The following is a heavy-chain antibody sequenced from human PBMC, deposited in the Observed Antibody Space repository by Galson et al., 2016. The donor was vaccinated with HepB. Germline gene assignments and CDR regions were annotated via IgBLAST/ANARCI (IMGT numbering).Heavy chain of an antibody. CDR1: GGSFSDDTW. CDR2: IHHSGST. D-gene: IGHD7-27*01. CDR3: ARGGNWVFDD. J-gene: IGHJ4*02. V-gene: IGHV4-4*02. Sequence: SETLSLTCAVSGGSFSDDTWWTWVRQPPGKGLEWIGEIHHSGSTNYNPSLKSRVTIPVDRSKHQFSLKLSSVTAADTALYYCARGGNWVFDDWGQGTLVTVSS.